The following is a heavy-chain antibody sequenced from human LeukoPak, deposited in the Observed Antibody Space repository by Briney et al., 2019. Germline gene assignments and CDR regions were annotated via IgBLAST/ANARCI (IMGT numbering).Heavy chain of an antibody. D-gene: IGHD6-19*01. CDR3: ARLLGGWYMAVDY. CDR2: IYHSGST. Sequence: PSETLSLTCGVSGGSISNTNWWTWVRQPPGKGLEWIGEIYHSGSTNYNLSLKSRVTISVDKSKNQFSLKLSSVTAADTAVYYCARLLGGWYMAVDYWGQGTLVTVSS. CDR1: GGSISNTNW. V-gene: IGHV4/OR15-8*01. J-gene: IGHJ4*02.